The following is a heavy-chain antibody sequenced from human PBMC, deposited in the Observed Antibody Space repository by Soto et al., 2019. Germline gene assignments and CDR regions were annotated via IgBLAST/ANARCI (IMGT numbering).Heavy chain of an antibody. CDR2: IIPILGIA. Sequence: QVQLVQSGAEVKKPGPSVKVSCKASGGTFSSYTISWVRQAPGQGLEWMGRIIPILGIANYAQKFQGRVTITADKSTSTAYMELSSLRSEDTAVYYCARDRCSGGSCYSDYFDYWGQGTLVTVSS. V-gene: IGHV1-69*08. D-gene: IGHD2-15*01. J-gene: IGHJ4*02. CDR1: GGTFSSYT. CDR3: ARDRCSGGSCYSDYFDY.